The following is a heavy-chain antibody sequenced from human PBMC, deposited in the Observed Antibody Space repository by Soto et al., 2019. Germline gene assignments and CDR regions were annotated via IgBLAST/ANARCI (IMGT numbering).Heavy chain of an antibody. CDR1: GYSFTSYW. D-gene: IGHD2-2*01. Sequence: LGESLKISCKGSGYSFTSYWIGWVRQMPGKGLEWMGIIYPGDSDTRYSPSFQGQVTISADKSISTAYLQWSSLKASDTAMYYCARGIVVVPAAIPGWFDPWGQGTLVTVSS. CDR3: ARGIVVVPAAIPGWFDP. CDR2: IYPGDSDT. J-gene: IGHJ5*02. V-gene: IGHV5-51*01.